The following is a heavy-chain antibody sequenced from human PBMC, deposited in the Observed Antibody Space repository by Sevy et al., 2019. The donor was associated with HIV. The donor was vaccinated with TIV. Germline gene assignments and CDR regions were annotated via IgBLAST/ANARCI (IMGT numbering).Heavy chain of an antibody. J-gene: IGHJ6*03. CDR2: IIPIFGTP. V-gene: IGHV1-69*13. D-gene: IGHD4-17*01. Sequence: ASVKVSCKASGGTFSSYAISWVRQAPGQGLEWMGGIIPIFGTPNYAQKFQGRVTITAAESTSTAYMELSSLRSEDTTVYYCARGGDYSTNHYYYYMDVWGKGTTVTVSS. CDR3: ARGGDYSTNHYYYYMDV. CDR1: GGTFSSYA.